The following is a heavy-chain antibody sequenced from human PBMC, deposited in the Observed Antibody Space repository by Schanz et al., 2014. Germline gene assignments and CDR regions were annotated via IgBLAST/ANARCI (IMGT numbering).Heavy chain of an antibody. CDR2: ISYDGSKK. D-gene: IGHD2-15*01. Sequence: QVQLVESGGGVVQPGRSLRLSCAASGFMFSSYGMHWVRQAPGKGLEWVGVISYDGSKKSYADSVKGRFTISRDNSKNTLYLQMNSLRDEDTAVYYCAKTPREYCNYDNCPNWFDSWGQGTLXTASS. CDR1: GFMFSSYG. V-gene: IGHV3-30*18. J-gene: IGHJ5*01. CDR3: AKTPREYCNYDNCPNWFDS.